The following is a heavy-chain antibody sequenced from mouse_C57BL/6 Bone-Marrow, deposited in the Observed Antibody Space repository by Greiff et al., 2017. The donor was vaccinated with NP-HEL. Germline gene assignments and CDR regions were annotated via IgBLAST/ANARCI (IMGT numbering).Heavy chain of an antibody. Sequence: EVQGVESGGDLVKPGGSLKLSCAASGFTFSSYGMSWVRQTPDKRLEWVATISSGGSYTYYPDSVKGRFTLSRDNAKNTLYLQMSSLKSEDTAMYYCARHDRHYYGSSYNYWYFDVRGTGTTVTVSS. CDR3: ARHDRHYYGSSYNYWYFDV. J-gene: IGHJ1*03. CDR2: ISSGGSYT. CDR1: GFTFSSYG. V-gene: IGHV5-6*01. D-gene: IGHD1-1*01.